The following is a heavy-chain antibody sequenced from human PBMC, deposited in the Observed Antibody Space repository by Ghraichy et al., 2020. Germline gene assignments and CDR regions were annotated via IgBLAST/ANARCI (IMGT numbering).Heavy chain of an antibody. J-gene: IGHJ4*02. CDR3: ARHASNGDTRFDY. D-gene: IGHD4-17*01. V-gene: IGHV4-59*08. CDR1: GGSISGYY. CDR2: IYYSGST. Sequence: SETLSLTCTVSGGSISGYYWSWIRQPPGKGLEWIGYIYYSGSTNYNSSLKSRVTISVDTSKTQFSLKLSSVTAADTAVYYCARHASNGDTRFDYWGQGTLVTVSS.